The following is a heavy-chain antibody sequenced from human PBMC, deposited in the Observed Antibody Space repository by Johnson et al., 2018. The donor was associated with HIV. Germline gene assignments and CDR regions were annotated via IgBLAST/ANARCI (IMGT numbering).Heavy chain of an antibody. CDR3: ARHGTTVVTRGAFDI. CDR2: ISGSGGST. D-gene: IGHD4-23*01. CDR1: GFTFSSYA. Sequence: MLLVESGGGLVQPGGSLRLSCAASGFTFSSYAMSWVRQAPGKGLEWVSAISGSGGSTYYAVSVKGRFTISRDNSKNTLYLQMNSLRAEDTAVYYCARHGTTVVTRGAFDIWGQGTMVTVSS. V-gene: IGHV3-23*04. J-gene: IGHJ3*02.